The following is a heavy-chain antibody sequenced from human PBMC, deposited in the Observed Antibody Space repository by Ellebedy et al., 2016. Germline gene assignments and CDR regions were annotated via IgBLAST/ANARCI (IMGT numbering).Heavy chain of an antibody. CDR3: ARGDGSGSLIDY. CDR2: INHSGST. CDR1: GRSFSGYY. V-gene: IGHV4-34*01. Sequence: SETLSLTXAVYGRSFSGYYWSWIRQPPGKGLEWIGEINHSGSTNYNPSLKSRVTISVDTSKNQFSLKLSSVTAADTAVYYCARGDGSGSLIDYWGQGTLVTVSS. J-gene: IGHJ4*02. D-gene: IGHD3-10*01.